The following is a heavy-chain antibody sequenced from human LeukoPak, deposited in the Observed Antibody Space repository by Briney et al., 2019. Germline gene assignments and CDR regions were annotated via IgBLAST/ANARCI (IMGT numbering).Heavy chain of an antibody. Sequence: ASVKVSCKASGYTFTSYAMNWVRQAPGQGLEWMGWINTNTGNPTYAQGFTGRFVFSLDTSVSTAYLQISSLKAEDTAVYYCARDFFSQPLVGATPAYYYGMDVWGQGTTVTVSS. D-gene: IGHD1-26*01. CDR1: GYTFTSYA. J-gene: IGHJ6*02. V-gene: IGHV7-4-1*02. CDR2: INTNTGNP. CDR3: ARDFFSQPLVGATPAYYYGMDV.